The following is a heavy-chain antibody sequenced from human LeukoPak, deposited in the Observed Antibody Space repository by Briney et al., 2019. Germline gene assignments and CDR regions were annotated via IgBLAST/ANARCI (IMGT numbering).Heavy chain of an antibody. V-gene: IGHV3-48*02. CDR3: ARDKYGDYVFDY. Sequence: GGSLRLSCAASGFTFSRYGMNWVRQAPGKGLEWVTDISGNSDTINYADSVKGRFTISRDTAKNSLYLQMNSLRDEDTAVYYCARDKYGDYVFDYWGQGTLVTVSS. CDR2: ISGNSDTI. CDR1: GFTFSRYG. J-gene: IGHJ4*02. D-gene: IGHD4-17*01.